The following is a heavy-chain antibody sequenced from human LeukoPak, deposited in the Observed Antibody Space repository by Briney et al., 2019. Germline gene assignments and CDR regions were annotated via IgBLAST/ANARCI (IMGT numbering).Heavy chain of an antibody. Sequence: GGSLRLSCAASGFTFRTYGMNWVRQAPGKGPEWLSYISSGSDAIDYRDSVRGRFTISRDNAKNSLYLQMNSLRDEDTAVYYCARAMRSGYDYWGQGTLVTVSS. CDR1: GFTFRTYG. J-gene: IGHJ4*02. D-gene: IGHD5-12*01. CDR3: ARAMRSGYDY. V-gene: IGHV3-48*02. CDR2: ISSGSDAI.